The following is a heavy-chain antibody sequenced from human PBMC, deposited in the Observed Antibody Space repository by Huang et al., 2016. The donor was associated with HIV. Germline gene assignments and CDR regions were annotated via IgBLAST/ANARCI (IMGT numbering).Heavy chain of an antibody. CDR3: ARSLMGEDPFDI. CDR1: GGPLCGHY. Sequence: QVRLHQWGTGLVRPSETLSLTCAVYGGPLCGHYWSWVRLPPGGSLVWLGEVNHRGSANYSPCRKSRLSMSIDRSKKQFSLKLGSVTAADTALYYCARSLMGEDPFDIWGQGTLVTVSS. CDR2: VNHRGSA. V-gene: IGHV4-34*01. D-gene: IGHD3-16*01. J-gene: IGHJ3*02.